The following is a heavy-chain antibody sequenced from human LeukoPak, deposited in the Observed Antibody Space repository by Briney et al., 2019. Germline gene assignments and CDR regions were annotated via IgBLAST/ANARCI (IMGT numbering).Heavy chain of an antibody. D-gene: IGHD2-21*02. V-gene: IGHV1-2*02. CDR3: ARKGCGGDCYRFDY. Sequence: ASVKVSCKASGYTFTGYYMHWVRQAPGQGLEWMGWINPNSGGTNFAQKFQGRVTMTTDTSTSTAYMELRGLRSDDTAVYYCARKGCGGDCYRFDYWGQGTLVTVSS. CDR1: GYTFTGYY. CDR2: INPNSGGT. J-gene: IGHJ4*02.